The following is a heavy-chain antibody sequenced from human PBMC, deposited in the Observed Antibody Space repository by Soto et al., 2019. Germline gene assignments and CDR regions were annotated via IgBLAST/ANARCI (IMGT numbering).Heavy chain of an antibody. V-gene: IGHV3-23*01. CDR2: FRTSGDGGTT. Sequence: PGGSLRLSCAASGFTFSSYSMSWGRQATGKGLEWVSGFRTSGDGGTTYYADSVKGRFTISRDNSKNMLFLQMNSLRAADTAIYYCEKKVNYGPGSQYFDYWGQGTLVTVSS. D-gene: IGHD3-10*01. CDR3: EKKVNYGPGSQYFDY. CDR1: GFTFSSYS. J-gene: IGHJ4*02.